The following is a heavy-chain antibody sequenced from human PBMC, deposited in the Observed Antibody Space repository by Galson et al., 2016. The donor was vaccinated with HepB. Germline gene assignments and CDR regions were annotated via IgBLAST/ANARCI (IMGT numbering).Heavy chain of an antibody. CDR2: IHSTGST. J-gene: IGHJ4*02. D-gene: IGHD2-21*02. Sequence: SETLSLTCTVSGGSITSTPYYWAWIRQPPGEGLEWIGSIHSTGSTYYNPSIRSRVTMSVDTSKNQFSLRLTSVTAADTALYYCVRPTAGQIDYWGRGTLVTVSS. CDR1: GGSITSTPYY. CDR3: VRPTAGQIDY. V-gene: IGHV4-39*01.